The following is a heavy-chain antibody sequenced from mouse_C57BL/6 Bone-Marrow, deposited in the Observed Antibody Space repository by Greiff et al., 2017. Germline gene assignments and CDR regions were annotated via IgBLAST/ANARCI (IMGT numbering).Heavy chain of an antibody. CDR3: VRLRWLLQDYAMDY. V-gene: IGHV10-1*01. CDR2: IRSKSNNYAT. D-gene: IGHD2-3*01. CDR1: GFSFNTYA. J-gene: IGHJ4*01. Sequence: EVQGVESGGGLVQPKGSLKLSCAASGFSFNTYAMNWVRQAPGKGLEWVARIRSKSNNYATYYADSVKDRFTISRDDSESMLYLQMNNLKTEDTAMYYCVRLRWLLQDYAMDYWGQGTSVTVSS.